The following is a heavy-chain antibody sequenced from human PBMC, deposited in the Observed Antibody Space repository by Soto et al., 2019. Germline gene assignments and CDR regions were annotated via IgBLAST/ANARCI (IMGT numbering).Heavy chain of an antibody. V-gene: IGHV4-59*01. Sequence: SETLSLTCTVSGGSISSYYWSWIRQPPGKGLEWIGYIYYSGSTNYNPSLKSRVTISVDTSKNQFSLKLSSVTAADTAVDYCARDKASGGYYYGMDVWGQGTTVTVSS. CDR3: ARDKASGGYYYGMDV. J-gene: IGHJ6*02. CDR1: GGSISSYY. D-gene: IGHD2-15*01. CDR2: IYYSGST.